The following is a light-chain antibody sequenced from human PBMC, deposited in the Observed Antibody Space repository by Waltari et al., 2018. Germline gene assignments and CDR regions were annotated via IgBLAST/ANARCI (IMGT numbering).Light chain of an antibody. CDR2: ARS. Sequence: QSVLTQPPSVSGAPGQRVTISCTGSSSNIGADYDVHWYQQLPGTAPKLLIYARSKRPAGVPDRFSGSKSGTAASLAITGLQAEDEADYYCQSYDSSLSGSRVFGGGTKLTVL. V-gene: IGLV1-40*01. CDR3: QSYDSSLSGSRV. CDR1: SSNIGADYD. J-gene: IGLJ3*02.